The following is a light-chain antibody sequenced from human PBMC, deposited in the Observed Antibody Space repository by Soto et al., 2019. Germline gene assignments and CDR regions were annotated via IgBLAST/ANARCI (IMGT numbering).Light chain of an antibody. CDR1: QTIRSNY. CDR3: QQYGSSPWT. V-gene: IGKV3-20*01. CDR2: GAS. Sequence: ETVLTQSPGTLSLSPGERATLSCRASQTIRSNYLAWYRQTPGQAPRLLIYGASNRATGIADRFSGSASGTDFTLIISRLEPEDFALYYCQQYGSSPWTFGPGTKVEIK. J-gene: IGKJ1*01.